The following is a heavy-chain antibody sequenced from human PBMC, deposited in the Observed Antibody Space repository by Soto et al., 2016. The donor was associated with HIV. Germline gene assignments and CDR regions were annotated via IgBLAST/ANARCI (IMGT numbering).Heavy chain of an antibody. J-gene: IGHJ4*02. CDR1: GESFSDHS. V-gene: IGHV4-34*01. Sequence: QVELQQWGAGLLKPSETLSLTCGVYGESFSDHSWTWIRQAPRKGLEWIGDINHIGSTNYNPSFKSRVTISLDMSKNQFSLRLNSVTAADTAVYYCARGRGLRLLTPWGQGTLVTVSS. D-gene: IGHD3-3*01. CDR3: ARGRGLRLLTP. CDR2: INHIGST.